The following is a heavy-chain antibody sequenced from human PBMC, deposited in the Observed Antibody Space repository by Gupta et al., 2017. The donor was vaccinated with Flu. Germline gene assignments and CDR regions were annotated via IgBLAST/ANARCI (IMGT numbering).Heavy chain of an antibody. Sequence: EVQLVESGVGLVQPGGSLRLSCAASGFTFSNYWMHWVRQAPGKGLEWVSRIQSDGSTTTYADSVKGRFTISRDNAKNTLYLQLNSLRAEDTAVYYCAADGDRRGYYYAIDIWGQGTMVTVSS. CDR3: AADGDRRGYYYAIDI. V-gene: IGHV3-74*01. J-gene: IGHJ3*02. CDR1: GFTFSNYW. D-gene: IGHD3-22*01. CDR2: IQSDGSTT.